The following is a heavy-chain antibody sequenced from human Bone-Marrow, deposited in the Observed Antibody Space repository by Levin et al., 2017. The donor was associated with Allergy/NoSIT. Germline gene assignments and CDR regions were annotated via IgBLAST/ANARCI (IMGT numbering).Heavy chain of an antibody. Sequence: SETLSLTCAVSGGSISSSNWWSWVRQPPGKGLEWIGEIYHSGSTNYNPSLKSRVTISVDKSKNQFSLKLSSVTAADTAVYYCAKLPMVRGSPHYWGQGTLVTVSS. CDR3: AKLPMVRGSPHY. D-gene: IGHD3-10*01. J-gene: IGHJ4*02. CDR1: GGSISSSNW. V-gene: IGHV4-4*02. CDR2: IYHSGST.